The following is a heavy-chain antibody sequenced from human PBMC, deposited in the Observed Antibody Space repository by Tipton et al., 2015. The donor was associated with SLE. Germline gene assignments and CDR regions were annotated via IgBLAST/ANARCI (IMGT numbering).Heavy chain of an antibody. CDR1: GYSISSSYY. J-gene: IGHJ1*01. Sequence: TLSLTCAVSGYSISSSYYWSWIRQPAGKGLEWIGRIYTSGSTNYNPSPKSRVTMSVATSKNQFSLKLSSVTAADTAVYYCARGLGSGWYDEYFQHWGQGTLVTVSS. D-gene: IGHD6-19*01. V-gene: IGHV4-4*07. CDR2: IYTSGST. CDR3: ARGLGSGWYDEYFQH.